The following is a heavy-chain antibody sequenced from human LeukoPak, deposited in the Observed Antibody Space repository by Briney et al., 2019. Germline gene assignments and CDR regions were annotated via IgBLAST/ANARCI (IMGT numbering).Heavy chain of an antibody. V-gene: IGHV4-4*02. CDR2: IDQSGTT. CDR3: ARDKGGPAQHGYFDY. D-gene: IGHD2-2*01. CDR1: GGSISNVNW. J-gene: IGHJ4*02. Sequence: SGTLSLTCGVSGGSISNVNWWNWVRQPPGKGLEWIGEIDQSGTTNYNPSLRSRVTISVDKSKNQLSLKLTSVTAADTAVYYCARDKGGPAQHGYFDYWGQGTLVTVSS.